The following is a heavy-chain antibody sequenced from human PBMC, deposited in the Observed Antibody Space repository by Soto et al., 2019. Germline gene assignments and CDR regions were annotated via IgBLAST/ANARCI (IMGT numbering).Heavy chain of an antibody. CDR1: GGSISSYY. Sequence: SEILSLTCTVSGGSISSYYWSWIRQPPGKGLEWIGYIYYSGSTNYNPSLKSRVTISVDTSKNQFSLKLSSVTAADTAVYYCARANYYGSGSYSQSLAYIDYWGQGTLVTVSS. D-gene: IGHD3-10*01. CDR2: IYYSGST. V-gene: IGHV4-59*01. CDR3: ARANYYGSGSYSQSLAYIDY. J-gene: IGHJ4*02.